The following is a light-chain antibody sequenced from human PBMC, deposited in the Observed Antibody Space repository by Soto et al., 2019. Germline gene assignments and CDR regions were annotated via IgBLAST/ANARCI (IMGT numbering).Light chain of an antibody. Sequence: EGVLTQSPGTLSLSPGERATLSCRSSQSVSSSYLAWYQQKPGQAPRLLIYGASSRATGIPDRFSGSGSGTDFTLTISRLEPEDFAVYYCQQYGSSPPLTFGGGTRLEI. CDR1: QSVSSSY. CDR3: QQYGSSPPLT. V-gene: IGKV3-20*01. CDR2: GAS. J-gene: IGKJ5*01.